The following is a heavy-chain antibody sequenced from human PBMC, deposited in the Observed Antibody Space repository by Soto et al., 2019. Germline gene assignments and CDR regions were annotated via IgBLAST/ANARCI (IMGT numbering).Heavy chain of an antibody. V-gene: IGHV6-1*01. CDR1: GDIVSTKSAA. D-gene: IGHD1-26*01. CDR2: TYYRSKWHN. Sequence: SHALSLTFAISGDIVSTKSAASNWISQSPSRGLDWLGTTYYRSKWHNEYAVSVKSRIIINPDTSKNQFSLQLNSVTPEDTAMYSCATSGNEGAVDYWGQGTLVTVSS. CDR3: ATSGNEGAVDY. J-gene: IGHJ4*02.